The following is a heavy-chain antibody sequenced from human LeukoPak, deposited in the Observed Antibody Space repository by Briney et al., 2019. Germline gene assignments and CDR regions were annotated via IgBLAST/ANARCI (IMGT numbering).Heavy chain of an antibody. Sequence: GGSLRLSCAASGFTFSSYGMHWVRQAPGKGLEWVAVISYDGSNKYYADSVKGRFTISRDNSKNTLYLQMNSLRAEDTAVYYCAKDRTPEVTYYDILTGWSDYWGQGTLVTVSS. D-gene: IGHD3-9*01. CDR3: AKDRTPEVTYYDILTGWSDY. J-gene: IGHJ4*02. CDR2: ISYDGSNK. CDR1: GFTFSSYG. V-gene: IGHV3-30*18.